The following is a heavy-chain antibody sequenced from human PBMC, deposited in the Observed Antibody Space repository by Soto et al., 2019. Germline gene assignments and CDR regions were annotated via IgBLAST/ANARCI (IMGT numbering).Heavy chain of an antibody. J-gene: IGHJ4*02. D-gene: IGHD3-10*01. CDR1: GFTFSDYY. CDR3: ARGNKLLWFGEFFDY. CDR2: ISSSSSYT. Sequence: PGGSLRLSCAASGFTFSDYYMSWIRQAPGKGLEWVSYISSSSSYTSYADSVKGRFTISRDNAKNSLYLQMNSLRAEDTAVYYCARGNKLLWFGEFFDYWGQGTLVTVSS. V-gene: IGHV3-11*06.